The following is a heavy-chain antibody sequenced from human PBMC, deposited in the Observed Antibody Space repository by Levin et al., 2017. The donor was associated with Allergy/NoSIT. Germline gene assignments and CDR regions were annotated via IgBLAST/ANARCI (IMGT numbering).Heavy chain of an antibody. CDR3: ARDSGIAGADDY. D-gene: IGHD6-13*01. Sequence: GESLKISCAASGFTFSSYSMTWVRQAPGRGLEWVSYISGSSTTIYYAASVKGRFTISRDNAKNSLYLQMNSLRAEDTAVYYCARDSGIAGADDYWGQGTLVTVSS. CDR1: GFTFSSYS. V-gene: IGHV3-48*01. J-gene: IGHJ4*02. CDR2: ISGSSTTI.